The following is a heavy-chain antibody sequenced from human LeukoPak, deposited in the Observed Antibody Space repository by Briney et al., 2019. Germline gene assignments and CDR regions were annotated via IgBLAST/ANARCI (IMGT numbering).Heavy chain of an antibody. D-gene: IGHD3-22*01. CDR2: IYSGGDT. Sequence: GGSLRLSCAASGLSVSTNYMTWVRQAPGKGLEWVSIIYSGGDTYYADSVKGRFTISRDNSKNTLYLQMNSLRGEDTAVYYCARDLGGSSGYYWRYYYYYGMDVWGQGTTVTVSS. CDR1: GLSVSTNY. CDR3: ARDLGGSSGYYWRYYYYYGMDV. J-gene: IGHJ6*02. V-gene: IGHV3-53*01.